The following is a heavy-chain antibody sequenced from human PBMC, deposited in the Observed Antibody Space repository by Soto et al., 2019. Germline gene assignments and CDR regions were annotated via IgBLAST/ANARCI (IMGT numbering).Heavy chain of an antibody. D-gene: IGHD5-12*01. Sequence: EVQLFESGGGLVQPGGSLRLSCAASGFTFSSYAMNWVRQAPGKGLEWVSTISGSSGSTYYADSVKGRFTISSDASKNALYLQMTSLRAEDTALYGFVKDRNSGYDAYFGSWGQGTLVTVSS. CDR3: VKDRNSGYDAYFGS. CDR1: GFTFSSYA. V-gene: IGHV3-23*01. CDR2: ISGSSGST. J-gene: IGHJ4*02.